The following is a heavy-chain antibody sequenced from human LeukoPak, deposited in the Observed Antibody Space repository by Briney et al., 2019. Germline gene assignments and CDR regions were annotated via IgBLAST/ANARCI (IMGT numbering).Heavy chain of an antibody. V-gene: IGHV3-21*01. D-gene: IGHD2-15*01. CDR3: ARGRCSGGSCFDP. CDR2: ISSSGSYI. J-gene: IGHJ5*02. Sequence: GGSLRLSCAASGFTFSSYSMNWVRQAPGKGLEWVSSISSSGSYIYYADSVKGRFTISRDNAKNSLYLQMNSLRAEDTAVYYCARGRCSGGSCFDPWGQGTLVTVSS. CDR1: GFTFSSYS.